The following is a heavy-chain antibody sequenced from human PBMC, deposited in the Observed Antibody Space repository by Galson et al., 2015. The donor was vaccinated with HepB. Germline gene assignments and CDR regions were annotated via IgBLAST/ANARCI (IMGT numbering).Heavy chain of an antibody. CDR3: ARVSRAIFRLYDAFEI. Sequence: SVKVSCKASGGTFNNYAINWVRQAPGHGLEWMGGVIPLFGSANYARKFQGRVTITADEATSTAFMELSGLRSDDTAVYYCARVSRAIFRLYDAFEIWGQGTLVTVSS. J-gene: IGHJ3*02. V-gene: IGHV1-69*13. D-gene: IGHD2/OR15-2a*01. CDR1: GGTFNNYA. CDR2: VIPLFGSA.